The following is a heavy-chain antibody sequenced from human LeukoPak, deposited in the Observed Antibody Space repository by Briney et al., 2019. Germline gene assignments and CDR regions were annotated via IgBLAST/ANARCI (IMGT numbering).Heavy chain of an antibody. CDR3: AKRPGLGGPFDY. CDR1: GFTLSSYT. CDR2: ISGSGGST. V-gene: IGHV3-23*01. D-gene: IGHD3-16*01. Sequence: GGSLRLSCVASGFTLSSYTMSWVRQAPGKGLEWVSTISGSGGSTYYADSVKGRFTISRDNSKNTLYLQMNSLRAEDTAVYYRAKRPGLGGPFDYWGQGTLVTVSS. J-gene: IGHJ4*02.